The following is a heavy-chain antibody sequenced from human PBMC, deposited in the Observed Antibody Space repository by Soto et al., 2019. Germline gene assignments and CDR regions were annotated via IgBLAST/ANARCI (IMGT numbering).Heavy chain of an antibody. V-gene: IGHV4-4*02. CDR1: GDSISNNNC. CDR2: IYHSGTA. D-gene: IGHD3-3*01. CDR3: ARRRITTFGVVITGYGMDV. J-gene: IGHJ6*02. Sequence: SETLSLTCAVSGDSISNNNCWNWVRQPPGKGLEWIGEIYHSGTANYNPSLKSRVTISLDKSNNQFSLTLNSVTAADTAVYYCARRRITTFGVVITGYGMDVWGQGTTVTVSS.